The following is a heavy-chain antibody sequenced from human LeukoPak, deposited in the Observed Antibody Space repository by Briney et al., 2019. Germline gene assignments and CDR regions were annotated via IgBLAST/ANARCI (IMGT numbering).Heavy chain of an antibody. CDR2: VWYDGTNK. CDR3: TREFLRSFDY. CDR1: GFIFDNYG. Sequence: GGSLRLSCAASGFIFDNYGMHWVRQAPGKGLEWVAVVWYDGTNKYYADSVKGRFTISRDNSKNTLYLQINSLRAEDTAVYYCTREFLRSFDYWGQGTLVTVPS. V-gene: IGHV3-33*01. J-gene: IGHJ4*02. D-gene: IGHD2/OR15-2a*01.